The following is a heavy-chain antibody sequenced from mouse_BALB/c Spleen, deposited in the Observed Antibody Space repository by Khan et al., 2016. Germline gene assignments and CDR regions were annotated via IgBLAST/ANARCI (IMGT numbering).Heavy chain of an antibody. V-gene: IGHV1-18*01. J-gene: IGHJ1*01. Sequence: IQLVQPGPELVKPGASMKISCKASGYSFTGYTMNWVKQSHGKNLEWIGLINPYNGGTTYNQKFKGKATLTVAKSSSPAYMELLSLPSEDSAVYDGASWGDKDSSRWYFDDWGEGTTLTVSS. CDR2: INPYNGGT. CDR3: ASWGDKDSSRWYFDD. D-gene: IGHD1-1*01. CDR1: GYSFTGYT.